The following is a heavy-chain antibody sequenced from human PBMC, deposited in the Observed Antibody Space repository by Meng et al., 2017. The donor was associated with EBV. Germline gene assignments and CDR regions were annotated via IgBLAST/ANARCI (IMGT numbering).Heavy chain of an antibody. CDR2: INVGVGYT. Sequence: QVQPLQSGAEVKNPGASVKVSCKASGYAFTSYILHWVRQAPGQRLEWMGWINVGVGYTKYSQKFQGRVTISSDTSATTGYMELSSLRSEDTAVYYCVRGPPVGVPGPGDYWGQATL. CDR1: GYAFTSYI. D-gene: IGHD2-21*01. CDR3: VRGPPVGVPGPGDY. J-gene: IGHJ4*02. V-gene: IGHV1-3*01.